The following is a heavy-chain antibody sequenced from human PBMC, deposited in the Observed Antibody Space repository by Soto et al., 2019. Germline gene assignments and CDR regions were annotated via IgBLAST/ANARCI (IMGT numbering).Heavy chain of an antibody. CDR3: AKDSAHGRISMITFGGVIATQSLVEYFQH. Sequence: PGGSLRLSCAASGFTFSSYAMSWVRQAPGKGLEWVSAISGSGGSTYYADSVKGRFTISRDNSKNTLYLQMNSLRAEDTAVYYCAKDSAHGRISMITFGGVIATQSLVEYFQHWGQGTLVTVSS. V-gene: IGHV3-23*01. J-gene: IGHJ1*01. CDR2: ISGSGGST. D-gene: IGHD3-16*02. CDR1: GFTFSSYA.